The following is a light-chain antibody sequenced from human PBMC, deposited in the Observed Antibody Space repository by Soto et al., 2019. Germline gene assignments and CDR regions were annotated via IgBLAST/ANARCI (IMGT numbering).Light chain of an antibody. Sequence: QSALTQPRSVSGSPGQSVTISCTGTSSGVGDYKYVSWYQQHPGKAPKLIIYDVLKRPSGVPDRFSGSKSGNTASLTISGLQAEDEADYYCSSYAGSYTVIFGGGTKVTVL. CDR1: SSGVGDYKY. CDR3: SSYAGSYTVI. J-gene: IGLJ2*01. V-gene: IGLV2-11*01. CDR2: DVL.